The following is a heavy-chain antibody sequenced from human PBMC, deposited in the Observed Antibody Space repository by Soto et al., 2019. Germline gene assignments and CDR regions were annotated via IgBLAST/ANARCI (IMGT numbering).Heavy chain of an antibody. CDR3: ARIAVAGTRFDY. D-gene: IGHD6-19*01. V-gene: IGHV4-4*02. CDR2: IYHSGST. CDR1: CGSISSSNW. Sequence: QVQLQESGPGLVEPSGTLSLTCAVSCGSISSSNWWSWVRQPPGKGLEWIGDIYHSGSTNCTPSLKRGVTISVDKSKNQFSLKLSSVTAADTAVYYFARIAVAGTRFDYWGQGTLVTVYS. J-gene: IGHJ4*02.